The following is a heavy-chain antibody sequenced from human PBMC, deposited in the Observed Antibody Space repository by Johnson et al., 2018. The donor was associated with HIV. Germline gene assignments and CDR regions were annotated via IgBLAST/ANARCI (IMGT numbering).Heavy chain of an antibody. Sequence: VQLVESGGGLVQPGRSLRLSCAASGFSFDDYGMHWIRQAPGKGLEWVAVILYDGSNKYYADSVKGRFTISRDNSKNTLYLQMNSLRADDTAVYYCAKSGLFVMVVYAPDVFDIWGQGTMVTVSS. D-gene: IGHD2-8*02. CDR1: GFSFDDYG. V-gene: IGHV3-30*18. J-gene: IGHJ3*02. CDR3: AKSGLFVMVVYAPDVFDI. CDR2: ILYDGSNK.